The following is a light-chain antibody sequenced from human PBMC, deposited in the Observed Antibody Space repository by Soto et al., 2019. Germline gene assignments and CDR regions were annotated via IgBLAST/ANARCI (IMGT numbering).Light chain of an antibody. Sequence: IQLTQSPSSLSASVGDRVTITCRTSQSISAYLNWYRQKPGQAPELLIYATSKLHSGVPSRFSGSGSVTESTLTINSLQPEDLATYYCQQSHSTEYSFGQGTRLEIK. V-gene: IGKV1-39*01. CDR3: QQSHSTEYS. J-gene: IGKJ2*01. CDR2: ATS. CDR1: QSISAY.